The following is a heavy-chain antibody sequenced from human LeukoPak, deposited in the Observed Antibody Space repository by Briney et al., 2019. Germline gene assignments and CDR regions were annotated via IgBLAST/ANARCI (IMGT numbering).Heavy chain of an antibody. CDR2: TYYRSKWYA. V-gene: IGHV6-1*01. CDR3: ARGGSSGWSNNWFDP. J-gene: IGHJ5*02. CDR1: GDSVSGNSAA. Sequence: SQILSLTCAISGDSVSGNSAAWNWIRQSPSRGLEWLGGTYYRSKWYADYAVSVKGRITINPDTSKNQVSLQLNSVTPEDTAMYYCARGGSSGWSNNWFDPWGQGTLVTVSS. D-gene: IGHD6-19*01.